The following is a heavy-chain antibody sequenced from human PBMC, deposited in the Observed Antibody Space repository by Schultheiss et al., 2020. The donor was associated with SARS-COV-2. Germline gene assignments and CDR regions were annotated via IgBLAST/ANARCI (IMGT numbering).Heavy chain of an antibody. CDR1: GFTFSSYA. Sequence: GESLKISCAASGFTFSSYAMSWVRQAPGKGLEWVSSISSSSSYIYYADSVKGRFTISRDNAKNSLYLQMNSLRAEDTAVYYCARDGSDSSGYPDYWGQGTLVTVSS. J-gene: IGHJ4*02. CDR3: ARDGSDSSGYPDY. D-gene: IGHD3-22*01. V-gene: IGHV3-21*01. CDR2: ISSSSSYI.